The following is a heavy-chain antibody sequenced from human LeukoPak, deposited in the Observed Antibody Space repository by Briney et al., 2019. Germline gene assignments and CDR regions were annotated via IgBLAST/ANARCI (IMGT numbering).Heavy chain of an antibody. CDR1: GFTFNTYA. CDR2: MSGSGGAT. V-gene: IGHV3-23*01. J-gene: IGHJ4*02. Sequence: PGGSLRLSCAASGFTFNTYAMSWVRQAPGKGLEWVSAMSGSGGATYYADSVKGRFTISRDDPHNTLYLQMNSLRAEDTAVYFCARGGVDYYGSGTYYLMYYFDYWGQGALVTVSS. CDR3: ARGGVDYYGSGTYYLMYYFDY. D-gene: IGHD3-10*01.